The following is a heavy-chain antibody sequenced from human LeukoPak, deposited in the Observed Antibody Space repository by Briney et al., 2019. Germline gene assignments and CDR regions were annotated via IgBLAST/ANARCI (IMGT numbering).Heavy chain of an antibody. CDR2: IIPMFGTA. J-gene: IGHJ4*02. CDR3: ARALVIGWELPYFDS. D-gene: IGHD2-15*01. Sequence: SVKVSCKASGGTFSNCAISWVRQAPGQGLEWMGGIIPMFGTAKYAQKFQGRVTITADESTSTAYMELNSLRSEDTAMYYCARALVIGWELPYFDSWGQGTLVTVSS. CDR1: GGTFSNCA. V-gene: IGHV1-69*13.